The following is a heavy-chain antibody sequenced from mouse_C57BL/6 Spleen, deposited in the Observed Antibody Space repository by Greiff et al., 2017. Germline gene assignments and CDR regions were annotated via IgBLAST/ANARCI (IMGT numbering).Heavy chain of an antibody. CDR2: IYPGSGST. CDR3: ATGSRYVDY. CDR1: GYTFTSYW. V-gene: IGHV1-55*01. Sequence: VQLKQPGAELVKPGASVKLSCKASGYTFTSYWMTWVKQRPGQGLEWIGDIYPGSGSTNYNEKFKSKATLTVDTSSSTAYMQLSSLTSEDSAVYYCATGSRYVDYWGQGTTLTVSS. J-gene: IGHJ2*01. D-gene: IGHD1-1*01.